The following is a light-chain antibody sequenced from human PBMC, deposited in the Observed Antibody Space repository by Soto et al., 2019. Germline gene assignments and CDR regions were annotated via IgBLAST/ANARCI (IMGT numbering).Light chain of an antibody. V-gene: IGKV3-20*01. Sequence: EIVLAQSPGTLSLSPGERATLSCRASQSVHSNFLAWYQHKPGQAPMLLIYGASSRATGIPDRFSGSVSGRDFTLTISRLEPEDFVVYYCHQYGASPLTFGGGTKVEIK. J-gene: IGKJ4*01. CDR2: GAS. CDR3: HQYGASPLT. CDR1: QSVHSNF.